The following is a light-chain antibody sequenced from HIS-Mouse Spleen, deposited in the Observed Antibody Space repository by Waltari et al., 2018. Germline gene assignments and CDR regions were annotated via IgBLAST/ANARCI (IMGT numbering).Light chain of an antibody. CDR2: AAS. Sequence: AIWMTQSPYLLSASTVDRVTISCRMSQGIRSYLAWYQQKPGKAPELLIYAASTLQSGVPSRFSGSGSGTDFTLTISCLQSEDFATYYCQQYYSFPRTFGQGTKVEIK. J-gene: IGKJ1*01. V-gene: IGKV1D-8*02. CDR1: QGIRSY. CDR3: QQYYSFPRT.